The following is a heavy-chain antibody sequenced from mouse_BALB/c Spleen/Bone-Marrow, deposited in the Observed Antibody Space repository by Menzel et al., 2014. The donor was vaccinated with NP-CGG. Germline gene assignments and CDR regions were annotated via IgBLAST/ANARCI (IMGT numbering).Heavy chain of an antibody. J-gene: IGHJ3*01. D-gene: IGHD2-2*01. CDR3: ARFDGYDVGFAY. V-gene: IGHV1S22*01. CDR2: IYPGSGTA. CDR1: GYTFTSYW. Sequence: LQQSGSELVRPGASVKLSCKASGYTFTSYWMHWVKQRPGQGLEWIGNIYPGSGTAKYDVKSKNKATLTVDTSSSTAYMQLSSPTSEDSAVYYCARFDGYDVGFAYWGQGTLVTVS.